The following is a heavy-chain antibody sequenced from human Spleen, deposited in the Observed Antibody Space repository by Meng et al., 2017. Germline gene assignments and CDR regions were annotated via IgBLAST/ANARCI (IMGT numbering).Heavy chain of an antibody. J-gene: IGHJ1*01. Sequence: GSLRLSCVVSGGSFSDYYWSWIRQPPGKGLEWIGEINHSGSTNYNPSLKSRVTISVDTSKNQFSLKLSSVTAADTAVYYCARVQKYYYDSSRAFQHWGQGTLVTVSS. D-gene: IGHD3-22*01. CDR2: INHSGST. CDR1: GGSFSDYY. V-gene: IGHV4-34*01. CDR3: ARVQKYYYDSSRAFQH.